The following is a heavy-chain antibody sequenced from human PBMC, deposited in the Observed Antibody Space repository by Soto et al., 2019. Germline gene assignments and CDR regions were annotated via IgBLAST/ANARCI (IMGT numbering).Heavy chain of an antibody. CDR1: GFTFNNYG. D-gene: IGHD2-2*01. CDR2: ISYDGSNK. Sequence: QVQLVESGGGVVQPGRSLRLSCAASGFTFNNYGMHWVRQAPGKGLEWVAVISYDGSNKYYADSVKGRLTISRDNSKNTLYLQMNSLRAEDTAVYYCAKQLGYCSSTGCRDYYYGMDVWGQGTTVTVSS. CDR3: AKQLGYCSSTGCRDYYYGMDV. J-gene: IGHJ6*02. V-gene: IGHV3-30*18.